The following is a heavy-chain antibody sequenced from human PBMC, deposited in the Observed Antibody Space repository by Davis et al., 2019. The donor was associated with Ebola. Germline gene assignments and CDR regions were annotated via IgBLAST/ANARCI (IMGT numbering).Heavy chain of an antibody. V-gene: IGHV3-23*01. D-gene: IGHD2-21*02. CDR3: TKGMVTVPFNY. Sequence: GESLKISCAASGFTFSTFGMSWVRQAPGKGLEWVSSITGSGYSTHYADSVAGRFTISRDNSRNMLYVQMNSLRAEDTAMYYCTKGMVTVPFNYWGQGTLVTVSS. J-gene: IGHJ4*02. CDR1: GFTFSTFG. CDR2: ITGSGYST.